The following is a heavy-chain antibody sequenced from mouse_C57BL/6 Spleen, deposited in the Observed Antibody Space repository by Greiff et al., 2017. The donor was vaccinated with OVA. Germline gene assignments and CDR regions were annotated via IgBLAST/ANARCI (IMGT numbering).Heavy chain of an antibody. CDR3: SSGFHDLYYSWSAY. CDR2: IYPRSGNT. D-gene: IGHD2-3*01. J-gene: IGHJ3*01. CDR1: GYTFTSYG. V-gene: IGHV1-81*01. Sequence: QVQLQQSGAELARPGASVKLSCKASGYTFTSYGISWVKQRTGQGLEWIGEIYPRSGNTYYNDKFKGKATLTADKSSSTAYMELRRLTSEASAVYYCSSGFHDLYYSWSAYWAQVTLVTVSA.